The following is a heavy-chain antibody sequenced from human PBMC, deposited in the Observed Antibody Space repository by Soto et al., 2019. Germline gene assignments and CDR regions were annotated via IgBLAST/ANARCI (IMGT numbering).Heavy chain of an antibody. J-gene: IGHJ3*02. D-gene: IGHD6-6*01. CDR1: GGSFSGYY. V-gene: IGHV4-34*01. Sequence: SETLPLTCAVYGGSFSGYYWSWIRQPPGKGLEWIGEINHSGSTNDNPSLKSRVTISVDTSKNQFSLKLSSVTAADTAVYYCARGIGKQDVIAARPNAFDIWGQGTMVTVSS. CDR3: ARGIGKQDVIAARPNAFDI. CDR2: INHSGST.